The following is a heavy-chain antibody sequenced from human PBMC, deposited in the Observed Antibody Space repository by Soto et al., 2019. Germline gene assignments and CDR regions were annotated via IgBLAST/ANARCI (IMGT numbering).Heavy chain of an antibody. J-gene: IGHJ3*02. CDR1: GGYISGGYYS. CDR3: APYRNFFQI. V-gene: IGHV4-30-2*01. Sequence: SETLSLTCAVSGGYISGGYYSWSWIRQPPGKGLEWIGFIYNRGSTYYNSSLKSRVTITLDRSKNYFFLNLTSVTAADTAVYYCAPYRNFFQISSEGTTVTVSS. CDR2: IYNRGST.